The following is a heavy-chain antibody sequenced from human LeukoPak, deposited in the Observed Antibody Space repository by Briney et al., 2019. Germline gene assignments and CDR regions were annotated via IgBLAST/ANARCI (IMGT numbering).Heavy chain of an antibody. CDR1: GGSISNYY. J-gene: IGHJ4*02. V-gene: IGHV4-59*08. CDR3: ARRAYGSGSFNRYYFDY. D-gene: IGHD3-10*01. CDR2: IYYSGST. Sequence: SEILSLTCTVSGGSISNYYWSWIRQPPGKGLEWIGYIYYSGSTNYNPSLKSRVTISVDTSKNQFSLKLNSVTAADTAVYYCARRAYGSGSFNRYYFDYWGQGTLVAVSS.